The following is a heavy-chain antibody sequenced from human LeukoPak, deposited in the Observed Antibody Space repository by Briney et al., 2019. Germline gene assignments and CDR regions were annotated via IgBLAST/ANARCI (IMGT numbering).Heavy chain of an antibody. D-gene: IGHD6-19*01. CDR1: GFTFSGYA. Sequence: PGRSLRLSCVASGFTFSGYAMHWVRQAPGKGLEWVAVISYDGSTEYYADSVKGRFTISRDNSKTTLYLQMNSLRAEDAAVYYCATNGPGIAVAGYVDYWGQGTLVTVSS. J-gene: IGHJ4*02. V-gene: IGHV3-30-3*01. CDR3: ATNGPGIAVAGYVDY. CDR2: ISYDGSTE.